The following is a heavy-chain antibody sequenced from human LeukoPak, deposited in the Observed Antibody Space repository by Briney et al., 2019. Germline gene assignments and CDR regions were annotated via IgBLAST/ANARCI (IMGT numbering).Heavy chain of an antibody. Sequence: SETLSLTCTVQGGSFSTYYWSWIRQPPGKELEWIGHFYYSGSTSYSPSLKSRVTISVDTSRNQFSLKLTSVTAADTAVYFCARGQGGNYYLNYFDYWGQGALVTVSP. J-gene: IGHJ4*02. CDR2: FYYSGST. V-gene: IGHV4-59*01. CDR1: GGSFSTYY. CDR3: ARGQGGNYYLNYFDY. D-gene: IGHD1-26*01.